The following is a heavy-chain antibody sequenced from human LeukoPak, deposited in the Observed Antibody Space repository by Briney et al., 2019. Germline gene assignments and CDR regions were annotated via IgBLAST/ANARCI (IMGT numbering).Heavy chain of an antibody. CDR1: GYTFTSYG. CDR2: IIPIFGTA. CDR3: ARGIXXXPAAIYTGGSPGHAFDI. D-gene: IGHD2-2*02. J-gene: IGHJ3*02. V-gene: IGHV1-69*13. Sequence: ASVKVSCKASGYTFTSYGISWVRQAPGQGLEWMGGIIPIFGTANYAQKFQGRVTITADESTSTAYMELSSLRSEDTAVYYCARGIXXXPAAIYTGGSPGHAFDIWGQGTMVTVSS.